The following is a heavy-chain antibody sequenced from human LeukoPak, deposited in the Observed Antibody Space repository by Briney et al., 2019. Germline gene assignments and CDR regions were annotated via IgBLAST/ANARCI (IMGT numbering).Heavy chain of an antibody. J-gene: IGHJ4*02. CDR3: AKVSSSALDY. CDR2: ISASGGTT. Sequence: GGSLRLSCVVSGFTVSSNHMNWVRQAPGKGLEWVSAISASGGTTLYADSVKGRFTISRDSSKNTLYVQMNSLRAEDTAVYYCAKVSSSALDYWGQGTLVAVSS. V-gene: IGHV3-23*01. D-gene: IGHD6-6*01. CDR1: GFTVSSNH.